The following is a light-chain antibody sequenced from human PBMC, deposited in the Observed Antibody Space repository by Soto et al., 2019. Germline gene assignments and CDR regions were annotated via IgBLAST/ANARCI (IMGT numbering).Light chain of an antibody. V-gene: IGLV2-23*02. J-gene: IGLJ3*02. CDR2: EVN. CDR1: SSDVGYYDL. Sequence: QSVLAQPASVSGSPGQSITISCAGTSSDVGYYDLVSWYQQHPGKAPKLIIFEVNERPSGISDRFSASKSGFTASLKISGLQPEDEAVYFCSSYAGHVPKFGGGTK. CDR3: SSYAGHVPK.